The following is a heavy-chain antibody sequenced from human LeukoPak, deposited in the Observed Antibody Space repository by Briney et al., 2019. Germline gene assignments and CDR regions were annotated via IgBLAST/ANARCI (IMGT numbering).Heavy chain of an antibody. V-gene: IGHV4-39*01. CDR3: ARLVVPAAMGYGLDY. J-gene: IGHJ4*02. D-gene: IGHD2-2*01. CDR2: IYYSGTT. CDR1: GGSISSTSYY. Sequence: PSETLSLTCIVSGGSISSTSYYWGWIRQPPGKGLEWNGTIYYSGTTYYNPSLKSRVTISVDTSKNQFSLKLSSLTAADTAVSYCARLVVPAAMGYGLDYWGQGTMVTVSS.